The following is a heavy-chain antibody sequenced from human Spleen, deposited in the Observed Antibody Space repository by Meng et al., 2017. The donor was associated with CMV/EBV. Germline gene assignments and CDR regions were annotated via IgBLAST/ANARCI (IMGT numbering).Heavy chain of an antibody. CDR1: GSTFTGYY. V-gene: IGHV1-2*06. CDR3: ARGRSLQYFDWAIDY. J-gene: IGHJ4*02. D-gene: IGHD3-9*01. Sequence: SGSTFTGYYMCWVRQAPGQGLEWMGRINPNSGGTNYAQKFRGRVTMTRDTSISTAYMELSRLRSDDTAVYYCARGRSLQYFDWAIDYWGQGTLVTVSS. CDR2: INPNSGGT.